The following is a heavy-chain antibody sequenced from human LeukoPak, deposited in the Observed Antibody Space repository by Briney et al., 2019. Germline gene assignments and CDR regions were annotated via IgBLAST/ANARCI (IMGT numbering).Heavy chain of an antibody. Sequence: GGSLRLSCAASGFTFSSYAMHWVRQAPGKGLEWVAVISYDGSNKYYADSVKGRFTISSDNSKNTLYLQMNSLRAEDTAVYYCAKDGSRAWDIGFQHWGQGTLVTVSS. CDR3: AKDGSRAWDIGFQH. CDR1: GFTFSSYA. D-gene: IGHD2-15*01. V-gene: IGHV3-30*04. J-gene: IGHJ1*01. CDR2: ISYDGSNK.